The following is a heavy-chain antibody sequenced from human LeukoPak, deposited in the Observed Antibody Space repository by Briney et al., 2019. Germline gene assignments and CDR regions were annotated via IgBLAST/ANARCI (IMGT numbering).Heavy chain of an antibody. J-gene: IGHJ4*02. CDR3: ARPRYCTNGVCYTRSFDY. D-gene: IGHD2-8*01. V-gene: IGHV1-69*04. Sequence: ASVKVSCKASGGTFSSYAISWVRQAPGQGLEWMGRIFPILGIANYAQKFQGRVTITADKSTSTAYMELSSLRSEDTAVYYCARPRYCTNGVCYTRSFDYWGQGTLVTVSS. CDR1: GGTFSSYA. CDR2: IFPILGIA.